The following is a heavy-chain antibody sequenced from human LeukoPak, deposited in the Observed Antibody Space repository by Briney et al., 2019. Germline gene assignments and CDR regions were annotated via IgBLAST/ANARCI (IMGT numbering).Heavy chain of an antibody. CDR1: GYTFTSYG. V-gene: IGHV1-18*01. CDR2: ISAYNGNT. Sequence: ASVKVSCKASGYTFTSYGISWVRQAPGQGLEWMGWISAYNGNTNYAQKLQGRVTMTTDTSTSTAYMELRSLRSDDTAVYYCARDRGIRYSDWLSHYGMDVWGQGTTVTVSS. D-gene: IGHD3-9*01. CDR3: ARDRGIRYSDWLSHYGMDV. J-gene: IGHJ6*02.